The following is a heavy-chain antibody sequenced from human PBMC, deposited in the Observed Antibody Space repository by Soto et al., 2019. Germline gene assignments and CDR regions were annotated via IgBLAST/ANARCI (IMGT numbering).Heavy chain of an antibody. Sequence: ASVKVSCKASGYTFTSYAMHWVRQAPGQRLEWVGWINAGNGNTKYSQKFQGRVTITRDTSASTAYMELSSLRSEDTAVYYCARLYYDILTGPGGMDVWGQGTTVTVSS. CDR1: GYTFTSYA. CDR2: INAGNGNT. D-gene: IGHD3-9*01. J-gene: IGHJ6*02. V-gene: IGHV1-3*01. CDR3: ARLYYDILTGPGGMDV.